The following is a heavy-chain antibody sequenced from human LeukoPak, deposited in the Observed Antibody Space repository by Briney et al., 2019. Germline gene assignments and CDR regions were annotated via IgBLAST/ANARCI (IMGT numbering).Heavy chain of an antibody. CDR3: AKDMRESSGWYEALDF. D-gene: IGHD6-13*01. Sequence: PGGSLRPSCAVSAFTFDRYAMHWVSQAPGQGLEWVSLVTWDGGTTSYADSVKGRFTISRDNNKNPVYLQMSSLGPEDTALYFCAKDMRESSGWYEALDFWGQGTMVTVSS. CDR2: VTWDGGTT. V-gene: IGHV3-43D*04. J-gene: IGHJ3*01. CDR1: AFTFDRYA.